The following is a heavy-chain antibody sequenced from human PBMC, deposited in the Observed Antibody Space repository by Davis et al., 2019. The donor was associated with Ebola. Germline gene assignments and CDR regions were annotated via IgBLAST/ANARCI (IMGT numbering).Heavy chain of an antibody. J-gene: IGHJ1*01. CDR2: ISAYYGTT. CDR3: AREAEVDGSIFFLH. Sequence: ASVKVSCKASGYTFTTYGISWVRQAPGQGLEWMGWISAYYGTTNYAQSLQGRVTMTRDTSTSTAHMELRGLRSDDTAVYYCAREAEVDGSIFFLHWGQGTLVTVSS. V-gene: IGHV1-18*01. CDR1: GYTFTTYG. D-gene: IGHD3-10*01.